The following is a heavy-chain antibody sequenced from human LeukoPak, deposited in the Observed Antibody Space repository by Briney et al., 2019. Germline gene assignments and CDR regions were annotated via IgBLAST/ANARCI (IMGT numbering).Heavy chain of an antibody. V-gene: IGHV4-59*12. CDR3: ARDVPYYYDSSDYYPFGY. D-gene: IGHD3-22*01. J-gene: IGHJ4*02. CDR2: IYYSGST. Sequence: MPSETPSLTCTVSGGSISSYYWSWIRQPPGKGLEWIGYIYYSGSTSYNPSLKSRVTISVDTSKNQFSLKLSSVTAADTAVYYCARDVPYYYDSSDYYPFGYWGQGTLVTVSS. CDR1: GGSISSYY.